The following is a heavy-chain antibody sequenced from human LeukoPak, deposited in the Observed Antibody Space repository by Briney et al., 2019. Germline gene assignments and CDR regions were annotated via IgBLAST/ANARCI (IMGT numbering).Heavy chain of an antibody. V-gene: IGHV3-66*01. D-gene: IGHD3-10*01. J-gene: IGHJ4*02. CDR3: ARVRGGDPDLDY. CDR2: IYSGGSP. CDR1: GFPFDDYA. Sequence: PGRSLRLSCATSGFPFDDYAMHWVRQAPGKGLEWVSVIYSGGSPYYADSVKGRFTISRDNSKNTLYLQMNSLRAEDTAVYYCARVRGGDPDLDYWGQGTLVTVSS.